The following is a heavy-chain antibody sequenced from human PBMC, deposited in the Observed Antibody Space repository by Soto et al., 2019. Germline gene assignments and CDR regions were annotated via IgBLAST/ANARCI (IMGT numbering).Heavy chain of an antibody. J-gene: IGHJ4*02. CDR1: GFTFSTYS. CDR2: ISSSSSTT. D-gene: IGHD1-1*01. CDR3: ARDGVSSTDYTWNYGTYFDY. V-gene: IGHV3-48*01. Sequence: PGGSLRLSCVASGFTFSTYSMNWVRQAPGKGLEWVSYISSSSSTTYYVDSVKGRFTISRDNGKNSLYLQMNSLRADDTAVYYCARDGVSSTDYTWNYGTYFDYWGPGALVTVSS.